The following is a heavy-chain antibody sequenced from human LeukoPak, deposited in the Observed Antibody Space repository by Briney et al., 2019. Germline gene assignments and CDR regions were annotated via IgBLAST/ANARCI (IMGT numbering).Heavy chain of an antibody. CDR3: ARESAAVATGAAFDI. Sequence: GASVKVSCKASGYTFTSYYMHWVRQAPGQGLEWMGIINPSGGSTSYAQKFQGRVTMTRDTSTSTVYMELSSLRSEDTAVYYCARESAAVATGAAFDIWGQGTMVTVSS. V-gene: IGHV1-46*01. J-gene: IGHJ3*02. CDR2: INPSGGST. CDR1: GYTFTSYY. D-gene: IGHD6-19*01.